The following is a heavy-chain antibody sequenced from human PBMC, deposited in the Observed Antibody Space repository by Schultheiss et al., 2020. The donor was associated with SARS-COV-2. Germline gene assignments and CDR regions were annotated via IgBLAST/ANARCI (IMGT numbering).Heavy chain of an antibody. J-gene: IGHJ4*02. CDR2: IYYSGST. CDR3: ARELASSGSYYNGYFDY. Sequence: SETLSLTCTVSGVSISSGGYYWSWIRQHPGKGLEWIGYIYYSGSTYYNPSLKSRVTISVDTSKNQFSLKLSSVTAADTAVYYCARELASSGSYYNGYFDYWGQGTLVTVSS. V-gene: IGHV4-31*03. CDR1: GVSISSGGYY. D-gene: IGHD3-10*01.